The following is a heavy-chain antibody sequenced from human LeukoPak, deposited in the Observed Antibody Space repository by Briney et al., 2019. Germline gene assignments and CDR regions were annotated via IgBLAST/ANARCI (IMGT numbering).Heavy chain of an antibody. D-gene: IGHD3-10*01. CDR3: ATYYYGSGPAPNRGY. Sequence: GGSQRLSCVASGFTFGSYAMSCVRQAPGKGLEWVAVISYDGSNKYYADSVKGRFTISRDNSKNTLYLQMNSLRAEDTAVYYCATYYYGSGPAPNRGYWGQGTLVTVSS. V-gene: IGHV3-30-3*01. J-gene: IGHJ4*02. CDR1: GFTFGSYA. CDR2: ISYDGSNK.